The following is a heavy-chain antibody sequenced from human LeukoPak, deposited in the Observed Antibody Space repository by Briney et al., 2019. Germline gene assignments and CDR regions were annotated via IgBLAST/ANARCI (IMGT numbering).Heavy chain of an antibody. D-gene: IGHD3-22*01. CDR3: ARGGYYDGSGFSPRHNWFDP. V-gene: IGHV4-59*01. J-gene: IGHJ5*02. Sequence: SETLSLTCTLSLGSINNYFWTWLRQPPGRGREWMGHIYYSGSTDYNPSLKSRVTLSVDTSKNQFSLKLSSVTAADTAVYYCARGGYYDGSGFSPRHNWFDPWGQGTLVTVSS. CDR1: LGSINNYF. CDR2: IYYSGST.